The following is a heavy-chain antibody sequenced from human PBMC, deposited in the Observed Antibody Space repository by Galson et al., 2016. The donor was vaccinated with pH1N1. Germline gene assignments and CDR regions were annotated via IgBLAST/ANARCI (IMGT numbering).Heavy chain of an antibody. D-gene: IGHD5-24*01. V-gene: IGHV1-69*13. Sequence: SVKVSCKSSGGTFRTYVISWVRQAPGQGLEWMGGIIPIFGTAKYAQKFQGRVTITADESTSTAYMELSSLRSEDTAIYYCARYRDGYKITASFDHWGQGTLVTVSS. CDR2: IIPIFGTA. CDR3: ARYRDGYKITASFDH. J-gene: IGHJ4*02. CDR1: GGTFRTYV.